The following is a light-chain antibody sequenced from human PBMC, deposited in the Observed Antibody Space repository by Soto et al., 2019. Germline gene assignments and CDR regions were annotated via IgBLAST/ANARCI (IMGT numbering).Light chain of an antibody. CDR2: KDS. Sequence: SYHLAKPPSVSVSQGQTARITCSGDALPKQYAYWYQQKPGQAPVLVIYKDSERPSGIPERSSGSSSGTTVTLTISGVQAEDEADYYCQSADSSGTYVFGTGTKVTVL. CDR3: QSADSSGTYV. CDR1: ALPKQY. J-gene: IGLJ1*01. V-gene: IGLV3-25*02.